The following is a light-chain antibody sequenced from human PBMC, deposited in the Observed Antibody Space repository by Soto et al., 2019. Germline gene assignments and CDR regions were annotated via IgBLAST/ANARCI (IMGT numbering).Light chain of an antibody. V-gene: IGKV3D-7*01. Sequence: ERVFKHSASLSSLYPVEIVILSCRASQSVSSSYLAWYQQKPGQAPRLLIYDASYRATGIPARFSGSGSGTEFTLTISSLQPDDFAIYCCQQAKSYCWRLGQGTKVEIK. J-gene: IGKJ1*01. CDR3: QQAKSYCWR. CDR1: QSVSSSY. CDR2: DAS.